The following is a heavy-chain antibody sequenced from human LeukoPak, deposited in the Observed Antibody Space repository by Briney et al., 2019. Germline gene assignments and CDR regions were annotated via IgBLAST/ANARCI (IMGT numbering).Heavy chain of an antibody. D-gene: IGHD6-19*01. V-gene: IGHV3-48*02. J-gene: IGHJ4*02. CDR2: IYLVSSTI. Sequence: PGGSLRLSCAASLYTLSGYVLNWVRRALGKGRWCISYIYLVSSTIYHADSVRGRFNISRDNSKNSLFLQMNSMRDEDTAVYYCARDGGGISSGWSPLDKRKQIRQKMTNWGQGTLVTVSS. CDR1: LYTLSGYV. CDR3: ARDGGGISSGWSPLDKRKQIRQKMTN.